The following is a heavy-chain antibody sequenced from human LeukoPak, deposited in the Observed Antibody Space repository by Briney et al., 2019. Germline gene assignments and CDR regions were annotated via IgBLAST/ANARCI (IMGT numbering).Heavy chain of an antibody. Sequence: QPGGSLGLSCAASGFTFSSYAMHWVRQAPGKGLEYVSAISSNGGSTYYANSVKGRFTISRDNSKNTLYLQMGSLRAEDMAVYYCARETSGYSDYWGQGTLVTVSS. CDR2: ISSNGGST. V-gene: IGHV3-64*01. CDR3: ARETSGYSDY. J-gene: IGHJ4*02. CDR1: GFTFSSYA. D-gene: IGHD3-16*02.